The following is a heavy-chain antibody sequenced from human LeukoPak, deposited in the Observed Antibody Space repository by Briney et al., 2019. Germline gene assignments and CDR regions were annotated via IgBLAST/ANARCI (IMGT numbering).Heavy chain of an antibody. Sequence: ASVKFSCKASGYTFTNYYMHWVRQAPGQGLEWMGIIRPSGGGTGHAQKFQGRVTMTSDTSTNTVYMEQNSLRSEDTAIHYCARITSNDGFDIWGQGTMVTVSS. V-gene: IGHV1-46*01. D-gene: IGHD1-20*01. CDR2: IRPSGGGT. CDR1: GYTFTNYY. J-gene: IGHJ3*02. CDR3: ARITSNDGFDI.